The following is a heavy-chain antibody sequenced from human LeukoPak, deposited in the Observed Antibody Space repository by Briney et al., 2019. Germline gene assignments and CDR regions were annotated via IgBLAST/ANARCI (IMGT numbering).Heavy chain of an antibody. CDR1: GYTFTSYY. CDR3: AAIMVRGVIIPRAFDI. Sequence: GASVKVSCKASGYTFTSYYMHWVRQAPGQGLEWMGIINPSGGSTSYAQKFQGRVTMTRDTSTSTVYMELSSLRSEDTAVYYCAAIMVRGVIIPRAFDIWGQGTMVTVSS. CDR2: INPSGGST. V-gene: IGHV1-46*01. D-gene: IGHD3-10*01. J-gene: IGHJ3*02.